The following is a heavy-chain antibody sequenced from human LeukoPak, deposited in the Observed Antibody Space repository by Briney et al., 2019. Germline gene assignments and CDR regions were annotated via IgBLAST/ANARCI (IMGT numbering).Heavy chain of an antibody. Sequence: SETLSLTCAVYGGSFSGYYWSWIRQPPGKGLEWIGEINHSGSTNYNPSLKSRVTISVDTSKNQFSLKLSSVTAADTAVYYCARGGKGGIAVAGTKDFDYWGQGTLITVSS. V-gene: IGHV4-34*01. D-gene: IGHD6-19*01. CDR3: ARGGKGGIAVAGTKDFDY. CDR2: INHSGST. J-gene: IGHJ4*02. CDR1: GGSFSGYY.